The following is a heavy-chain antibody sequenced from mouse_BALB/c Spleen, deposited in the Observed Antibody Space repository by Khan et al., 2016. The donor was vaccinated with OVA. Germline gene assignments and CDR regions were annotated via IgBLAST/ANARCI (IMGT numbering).Heavy chain of an antibody. J-gene: IGHJ3*01. V-gene: IGHV5-12-2*01. CDR1: GFTFSSYT. CDR3: ARRAADGYYAY. D-gene: IGHD2-3*01. CDR2: ISNGGGST. Sequence: EVELVESGGGLVQPGGSLKVSCEASGFTFSSYTMSWVRQTPEKRLEWVAYISNGGGSTYYRDTVKGRFTISRDNAKTTMYLQMSSLTSEDTAMYYCARRAADGYYAYWGQGTLVTVSA.